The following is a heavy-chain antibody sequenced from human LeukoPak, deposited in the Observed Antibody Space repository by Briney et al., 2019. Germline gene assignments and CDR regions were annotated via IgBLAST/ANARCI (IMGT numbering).Heavy chain of an antibody. D-gene: IGHD3-10*01. V-gene: IGHV3-23*01. CDR2: ISGSGGST. CDR3: ANVVRGLYYFDY. Sequence: GGSLRLSCAASGFTFSSYAMSWVRQAPGKGLEWVSAISGSGGSTYYADSVKGRFTISRDNSKNTLYLQMNSLRAEDTAVYYCANVVRGLYYFDYWGQGTLVTVSS. CDR1: GFTFSSYA. J-gene: IGHJ4*02.